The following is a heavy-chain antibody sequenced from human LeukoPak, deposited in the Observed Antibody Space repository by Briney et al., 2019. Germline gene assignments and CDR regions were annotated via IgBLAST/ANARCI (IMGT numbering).Heavy chain of an antibody. D-gene: IGHD3-22*01. CDR3: AKVGYDSSGYYSIFDY. V-gene: IGHV3-74*01. Sequence: PGGSLRLSCAASGFSFSTYCMHWVRQAPGKGPMWVSRICPDGTVTNYADSVKARFSISRDNARNTVYLQMNSLRAEDTAVYYCAKVGYDSSGYYSIFDYWGQGTLVTVSS. CDR2: ICPDGTVT. J-gene: IGHJ4*02. CDR1: GFSFSTYC.